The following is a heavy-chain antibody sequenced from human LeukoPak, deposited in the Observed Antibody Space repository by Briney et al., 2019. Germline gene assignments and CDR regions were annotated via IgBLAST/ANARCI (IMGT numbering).Heavy chain of an antibody. CDR1: GYTFTSYY. V-gene: IGHV1-46*01. CDR3: ARSSSGWYYSNWFDP. D-gene: IGHD6-19*01. Sequence: ASVKVSCKASGYTFTSYYMHWVRQAPGQGLEWMGLINPTGGSTGYAQKFQGRVTMTRDMSTSTDYMELSRLRSDDTAVYYCARSSSGWYYSNWFDPWGQGTLVTVSS. J-gene: IGHJ5*02. CDR2: INPTGGST.